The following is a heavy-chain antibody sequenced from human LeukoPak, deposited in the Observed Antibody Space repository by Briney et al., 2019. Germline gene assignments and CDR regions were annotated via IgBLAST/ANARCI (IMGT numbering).Heavy chain of an antibody. CDR1: GFTFSSYA. CDR3: IRDFRSADL. V-gene: IGHV3-74*01. CDR2: IYVDGRTT. Sequence: GGSLRLSCAASGFTFSSYAMSWVRQAPGKGLVWVSRIYVDGRTTNYADSVKGRFTISRDNAKNTVYLEMNSLSVEDTATYYCIRDFRSADLWGQGTLVTVTS. J-gene: IGHJ5*02.